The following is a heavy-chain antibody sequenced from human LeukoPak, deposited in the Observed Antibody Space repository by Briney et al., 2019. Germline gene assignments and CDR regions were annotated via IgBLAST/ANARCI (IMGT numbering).Heavy chain of an antibody. CDR3: ARGIIAVAGTVDY. CDR1: GFTFSSYE. D-gene: IGHD6-19*01. Sequence: GGSLRLSXAASGFTFSSYEMNWVGQAPGKGLEWVSYISSSGSTIYYADSVKGRFTISRDNAKNSLYLQMNSLRAEDTAVYYCARGIIAVAGTVDYWGQGTLVTVSS. CDR2: ISSSGSTI. J-gene: IGHJ4*02. V-gene: IGHV3-48*03.